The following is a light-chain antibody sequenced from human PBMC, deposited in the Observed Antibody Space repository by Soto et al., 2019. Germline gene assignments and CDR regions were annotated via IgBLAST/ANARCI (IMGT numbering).Light chain of an antibody. J-gene: IGKJ3*01. V-gene: IGKV1-27*01. Sequence: DIQMTQSPTSLSASVGDRVTITCRASQDIRNFVAWYQQKPGKAPTLLIYAASTLQSGVPSRFISSGSGTDFTLTINSLQPEDVLTYSCQKYSSVPVFGPGTKVEIK. CDR3: QKYSSVPV. CDR2: AAS. CDR1: QDIRNF.